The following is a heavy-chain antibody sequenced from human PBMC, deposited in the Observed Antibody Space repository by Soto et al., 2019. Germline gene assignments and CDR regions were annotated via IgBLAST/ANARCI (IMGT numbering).Heavy chain of an antibody. CDR3: ARGLASGDY. D-gene: IGHD6-6*01. J-gene: IGHJ4*02. V-gene: IGHV1-46*03. CDR1: GYTLTSFY. CDR2: INPNGGST. Sequence: QVQLVQPGAEVKKPGASVKLSCKASGYTLTSFYIHWVRQAPGQGLEWMGIINPNGGSTNYAHNFQGRVTMTRDTATIAVYMDLSSLRSEDRAVYYSARGLASGDYQGQATLVTVSS.